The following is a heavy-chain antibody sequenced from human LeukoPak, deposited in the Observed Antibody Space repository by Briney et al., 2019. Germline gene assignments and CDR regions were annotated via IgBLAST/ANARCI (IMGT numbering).Heavy chain of an antibody. CDR2: IRNDGSYK. J-gene: IGHJ5*02. CDR1: GFTFSSYG. V-gene: IGHV3-30*02. D-gene: IGHD3-10*01. Sequence: PGGSLRLSCAASGFTFSSYGMHWVRQAPGKGLEWVAFIRNDGSYKYSADSVKGRFTISRDNSKKTLYLQMNSLRAEYTAVYYCAKDYGSGSYAFDPWGQGTLVTVSS. CDR3: AKDYGSGSYAFDP.